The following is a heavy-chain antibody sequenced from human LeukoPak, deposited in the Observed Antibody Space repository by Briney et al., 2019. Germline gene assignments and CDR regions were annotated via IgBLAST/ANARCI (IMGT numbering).Heavy chain of an antibody. J-gene: IGHJ6*02. CDR3: ARSNGRSGGFYYYGMDV. CDR2: TYYSGST. CDR1: GGSISSYY. V-gene: IGHV4-59*08. Sequence: SETLSLTCTVSGGSISSYYWSWIRQPPGKGLEWIGYTYYSGSTNYNPSLKSRVTISVDTSKNQFSLKLSSVTAADTAVYYCARSNGRSGGFYYYGMDVWGQGTTVTVSS. D-gene: IGHD3-22*01.